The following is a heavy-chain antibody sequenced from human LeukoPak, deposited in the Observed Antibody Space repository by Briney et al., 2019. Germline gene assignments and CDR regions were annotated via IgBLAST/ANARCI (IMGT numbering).Heavy chain of an antibody. CDR2: IYYSGST. CDR3: AGISMVRGVAFDY. J-gene: IGHJ4*02. Sequence: KPSETLSLTCSVSGGSITSYYWGWIRQPPGKGLEWIGSIYYSGSTYYNPSLKSRVTISVDTSKNQFSLKLSSVTAADTAVYYCAGISMVRGVAFDYWGQGTLVTVSS. V-gene: IGHV4-39*01. D-gene: IGHD3-10*01. CDR1: GGSITSYY.